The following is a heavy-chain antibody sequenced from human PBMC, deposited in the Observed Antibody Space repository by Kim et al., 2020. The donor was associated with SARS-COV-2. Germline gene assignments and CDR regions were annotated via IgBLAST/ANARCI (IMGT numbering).Heavy chain of an antibody. J-gene: IGHJ6*02. V-gene: IGHV1-18*04. CDR3: ARVAITFGGVIVSGNGMDV. CDR2: ISAYNGNT. CDR1: GYTFTSYG. Sequence: ASVKVSCKASGYTFTSYGISWVRQAPGQGLEWMGWISAYNGNTNYAQKLQGRVTMTTDTSTSTAYMELRSLRSDDTAVYYCARVAITFGGVIVSGNGMDVWGQGTTVTVSS. D-gene: IGHD3-16*02.